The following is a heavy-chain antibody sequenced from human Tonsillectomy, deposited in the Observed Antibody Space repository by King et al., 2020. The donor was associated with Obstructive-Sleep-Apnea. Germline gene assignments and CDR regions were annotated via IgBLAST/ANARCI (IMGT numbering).Heavy chain of an antibody. Sequence: QLVQSGAEVKKPGASVKVSCKVSGYTLTELSMHWVRQAPGKGLEWMGGFDPEDGETIDAQKFQGRVTMTEDTSTDTAYMELSSLRSEDTAVYYFATAPPEVRGVIRRYFDYWGQGTLVTVSS. CDR3: ATAPPEVRGVIRRYFDY. CDR2: FDPEDGET. V-gene: IGHV1-24*01. D-gene: IGHD3-10*01. CDR1: GYTLTELS. J-gene: IGHJ4*02.